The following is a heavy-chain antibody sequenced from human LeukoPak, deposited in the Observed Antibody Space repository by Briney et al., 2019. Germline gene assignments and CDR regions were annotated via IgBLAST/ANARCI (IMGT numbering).Heavy chain of an antibody. J-gene: IGHJ4*02. D-gene: IGHD6-13*01. V-gene: IGHV1-24*01. CDR1: GYTLTELS. CDR2: FDPEDGET. Sequence: AASVTVSCKVSGYTLTELSMHWVRQAPGKGLEWMGGFDPEDGETIYAQKFQGRVTMTEDTSTDTAYMELSSLRSEDTAVYYCAKDYSTSWWFHYWGQGTLVTVSS. CDR3: AKDYSTSWWFHY.